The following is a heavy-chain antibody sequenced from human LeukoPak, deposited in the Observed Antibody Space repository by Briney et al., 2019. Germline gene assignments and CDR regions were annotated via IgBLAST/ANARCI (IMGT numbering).Heavy chain of an antibody. V-gene: IGHV4-59*08. CDR2: IYYSGTT. D-gene: IGHD3-10*01. Sequence: PSETLSLTCTVSGGSITSYYWSWIRQPPGKGLEWIGYIYYSGTTNYNPSLRSRVTISVDTSKNQVSLNLSSVTAADTAVYYCARHRRGGASPVHYYGSGSYPFDYWGQGTLVTVSS. J-gene: IGHJ4*02. CDR1: GGSITSYY. CDR3: ARHRRGGASPVHYYGSGSYPFDY.